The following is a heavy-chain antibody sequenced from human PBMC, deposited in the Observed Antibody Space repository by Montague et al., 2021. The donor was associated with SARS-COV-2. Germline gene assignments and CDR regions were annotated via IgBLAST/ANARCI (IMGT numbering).Heavy chain of an antibody. Sequence: SETLSLTCTVSGGSISSSSYYWGWIRQPPGKGLEWIGSIYYSGSTYYNPSLKSRVTISVGTSKNQFSLKLSSVTAADTAVYYCARLKAPYCSSTSCYSASWVDPWGQGTLVTVSS. V-gene: IGHV4-39*01. CDR2: IYYSGST. CDR3: ARLKAPYCSSTSCYSASWVDP. CDR1: GGSISSSSYY. J-gene: IGHJ5*02. D-gene: IGHD2-2*01.